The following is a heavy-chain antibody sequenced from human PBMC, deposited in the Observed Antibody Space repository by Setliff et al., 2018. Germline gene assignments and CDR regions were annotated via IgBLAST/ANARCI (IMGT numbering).Heavy chain of an antibody. CDR1: QGPLYSGNYY. Sequence: SETLSLTCTVSQGPLYSGNYYWTWIRQPAGKALEWIGHIHGTEGTHYNPSLESRVTISRDKSPNQFSLMLRSVTAADTALYYCARGYFNGRGYYYLPCSFDSWGRGIVVTVSS. CDR3: ARGYFNGRGYYYLPCSFDS. D-gene: IGHD3-10*01. J-gene: IGHJ4*02. CDR2: IHGTEGT. V-gene: IGHV4-61*09.